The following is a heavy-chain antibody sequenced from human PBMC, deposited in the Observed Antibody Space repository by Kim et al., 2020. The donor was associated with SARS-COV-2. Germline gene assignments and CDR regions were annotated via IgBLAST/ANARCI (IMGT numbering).Heavy chain of an antibody. Sequence: GGSLRLSCAASGFTFSSYSMNWVRQAPGKGLEWVSSISSSSSYIYYADSVKGRFTISRDNAKNSLYLQMNSLRAEDTAVYYCARGRGAAGTVTGYWGQGTLVTVSS. V-gene: IGHV3-21*01. CDR3: ARGRGAAGTVTGY. CDR1: GFTFSSYS. CDR2: ISSSSSYI. D-gene: IGHD6-13*01. J-gene: IGHJ4*02.